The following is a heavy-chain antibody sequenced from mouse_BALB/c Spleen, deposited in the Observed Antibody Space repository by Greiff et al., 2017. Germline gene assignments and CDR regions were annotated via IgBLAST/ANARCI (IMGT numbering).Heavy chain of an antibody. CDR2: INPYNDGT. CDR3: ARRLYYRYDPKLGPYYYAMDY. J-gene: IGHJ4*01. CDR1: GYTFTSYV. D-gene: IGHD2-14*01. V-gene: IGHV1-14*01. Sequence: VQLKESGPELVKPGASVKMSCKASGYTFTSYVMHWVKQKPGQGLEWIGYINPYNDGTKYNEKFKGKATLTSDKSSSTAYMELSSLTSEDSAVYYCARRLYYRYDPKLGPYYYAMDYWGQGTSVTVSS.